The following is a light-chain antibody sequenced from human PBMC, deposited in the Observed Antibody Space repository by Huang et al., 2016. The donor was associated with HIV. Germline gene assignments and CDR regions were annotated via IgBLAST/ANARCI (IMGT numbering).Light chain of an antibody. V-gene: IGKV3-15*01. J-gene: IGKJ2*01. CDR3: QQYNDWPPMYT. CDR2: GAS. CDR1: QSVNSN. Sequence: EIVMTQSPATVSVSPGARATLSCRASQSVNSNLAWYQQKPGQAPRLLIYGASTRASGIPARFSGSGSGTEFTLTISSLQSEDFAVYYCQQYNDWPPMYTFGQGPSWRSN.